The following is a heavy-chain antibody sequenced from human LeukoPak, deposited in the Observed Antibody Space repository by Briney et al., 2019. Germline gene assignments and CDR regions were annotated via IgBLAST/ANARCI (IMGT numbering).Heavy chain of an antibody. J-gene: IGHJ4*02. CDR2: IYDSGGT. V-gene: IGHV4-31*03. Sequence: SETLSLTCTVSGGSISSDDYYWTWIRQRPGKGLEWIGYIYDSGGTYYKPSLMSRVTISVDTSKNQFSLKLSSVTAADTAVYYCAREQKVLNGGDYFDYWGQGALVTVSS. CDR3: AREQKVLNGGDYFDY. D-gene: IGHD3-10*01. CDR1: GGSISSDDYY.